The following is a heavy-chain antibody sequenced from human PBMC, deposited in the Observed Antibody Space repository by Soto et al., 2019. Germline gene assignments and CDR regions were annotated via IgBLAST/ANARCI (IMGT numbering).Heavy chain of an antibody. V-gene: IGHV3-23*01. Sequence: GGSLRLSCAASGFTFSSYAMSWVRQAPGKGLEWVSAISGSGGSTYYADSVKGRFTISRDNSKNTLYLQMNSLRAEDTAVYYCAKDMCSVITVPYNSFDFWCQGPLVTVSS. CDR3: AKDMCSVITVPYNSFDF. CDR2: ISGSGGST. J-gene: IGHJ5*01. D-gene: IGHD3-16*01. CDR1: GFTFSSYA.